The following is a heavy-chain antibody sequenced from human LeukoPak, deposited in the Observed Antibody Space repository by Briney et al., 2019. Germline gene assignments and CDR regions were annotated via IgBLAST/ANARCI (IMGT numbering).Heavy chain of an antibody. CDR1: GGTFSSYA. CDR2: IIPIFGTA. Sequence: GASVKVSCKASGGTFSSYAISWVRQAPGQGLEWMGGIIPIFGTANYAQKFQGRVTITADESTSTAYMELSSLRSEDTAVYYCARAGGSGSYDTKIGHYYYGMDAWGQGTTVTVSS. J-gene: IGHJ6*02. D-gene: IGHD1-26*01. V-gene: IGHV1-69*13. CDR3: ARAGGSGSYDTKIGHYYYGMDA.